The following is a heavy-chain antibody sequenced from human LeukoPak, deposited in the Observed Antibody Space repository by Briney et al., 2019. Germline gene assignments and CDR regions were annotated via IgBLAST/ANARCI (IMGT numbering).Heavy chain of an antibody. CDR2: ISSSSSYI. D-gene: IGHD1-26*01. CDR3: ARSEVGATTPFDY. Sequence: PGGSLRLSCAASGLTFSSHWMHWVRQAPGKGLEWVSSISSSSSYIYYADSVKGRFTISRDNAKNSLYLQMNSLRAEDTAVYYCARSEVGATTPFDYWGQGTLVTVSS. J-gene: IGHJ4*02. V-gene: IGHV3-21*01. CDR1: GLTFSSHW.